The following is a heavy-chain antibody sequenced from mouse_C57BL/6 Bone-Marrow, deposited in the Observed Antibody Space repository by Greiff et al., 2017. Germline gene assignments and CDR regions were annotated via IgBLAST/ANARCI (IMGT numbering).Heavy chain of an antibody. J-gene: IGHJ3*01. CDR2: ISYDGSN. CDR1: GYSITSGYY. D-gene: IGHD2-4*01. V-gene: IGHV3-6*01. Sequence: EVKLMESGPGLVKPSQSLSLTCSVTGYSITSGYYWNWIRQFPGNKLEWMGYISYDGSNNYNPSLKNRISITRDTSKNQFFLKLNSVTTEDTATYYCARAGDYGEECAYWGQGTLVTVSA. CDR3: ARAGDYGEECAY.